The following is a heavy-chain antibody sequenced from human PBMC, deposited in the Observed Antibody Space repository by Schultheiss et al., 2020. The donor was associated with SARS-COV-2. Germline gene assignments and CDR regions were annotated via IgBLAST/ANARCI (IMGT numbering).Heavy chain of an antibody. V-gene: IGHV3-21*01. CDR2: ISSSSSYI. CDR1: GFTFSSYS. D-gene: IGHD6-13*01. J-gene: IGHJ5*02. CDR3: AKDRGAAAGGWFDP. Sequence: GESLKISCAASGFTFSSYSMNWVRQAPGKGLEWVSSISSSSSYIYYADSVKGRFTISRDNAKNSLYLQMNSLRAEDTAVYYCAKDRGAAAGGWFDPWGQGTLVTVSS.